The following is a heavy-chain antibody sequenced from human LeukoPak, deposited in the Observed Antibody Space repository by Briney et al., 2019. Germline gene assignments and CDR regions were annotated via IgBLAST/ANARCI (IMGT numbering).Heavy chain of an antibody. CDR3: AKDCSSTSCYGIDY. CDR2: ISYDGSNK. V-gene: IGHV3-30*18. Sequence: GRSLRLSCGASGFTLRSYRVHWVRESTGEGVEGVGYISYDGSNKYYADSVKGRFTISRDNSKNTLYLQMNSLRAEDTAVYYCAKDCSSTSCYGIDYWGQGTLVTVSS. D-gene: IGHD2-2*01. CDR1: GFTLRSYR. J-gene: IGHJ4*02.